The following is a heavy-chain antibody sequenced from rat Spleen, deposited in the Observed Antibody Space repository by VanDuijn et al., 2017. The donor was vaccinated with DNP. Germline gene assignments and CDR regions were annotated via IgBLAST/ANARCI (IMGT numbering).Heavy chain of an antibody. J-gene: IGHJ2*01. Sequence: EVQLVESGGGLVQPGRSLKLSCAVSRITFSDHNMAWVRQAPKKGLEWVATISYDGSDTYYRDSVKGRFTISRDNAKSTLYLQMDSLRPEDTATYYCAGRPPPTRGPFDYWGQGVTVTVSS. CDR3: AGRPPPTRGPFDY. D-gene: IGHD1-4*01. CDR1: RITFSDHN. CDR2: ISYDGSDT. V-gene: IGHV5-7*01.